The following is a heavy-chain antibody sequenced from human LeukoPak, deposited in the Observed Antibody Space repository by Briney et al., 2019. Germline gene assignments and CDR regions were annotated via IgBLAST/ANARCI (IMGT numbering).Heavy chain of an antibody. V-gene: IGHV4-39*01. CDR3: AKLTCSSTFCPLDY. CDR1: GGSISSSSFF. CDR2: VSYSGTT. D-gene: IGHD2-2*01. J-gene: IGHJ4*02. Sequence: SETLSLTCTVSGGSISSSSFFWAWIRQPPGKGLEWIGTVSYSGTTYYSPSLKSRVTISVDTSKNQFSLGLTSVTAADTALYYCAKLTCSSTFCPLDYWGQGTLVTVSS.